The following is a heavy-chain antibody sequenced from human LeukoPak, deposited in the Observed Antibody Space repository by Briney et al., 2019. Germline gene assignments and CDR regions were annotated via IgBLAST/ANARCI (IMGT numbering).Heavy chain of an antibody. CDR2: INHSGST. V-gene: IGHV4-34*01. CDR1: GGSFSGYY. Sequence: PSETLSLTCAVYGGSFSGYYWSWIRQPPGKGLEWIGEINHSGSTNYNPSLKSRVTISVDTSKNQFSLKLSSVTAADTALYYCARRAFYSSNNWFDPWGQGTLVTVSS. D-gene: IGHD6-13*01. J-gene: IGHJ5*02. CDR3: ARRAFYSSNNWFDP.